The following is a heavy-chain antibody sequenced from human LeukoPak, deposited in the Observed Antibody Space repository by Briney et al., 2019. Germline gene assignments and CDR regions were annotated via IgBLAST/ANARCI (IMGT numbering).Heavy chain of an antibody. CDR3: ARGPGAAAAIPGRRSGLDP. CDR1: GGAFSGYY. V-gene: IGHV4-34*01. Sequence: SETLSLTCAVYGGAFSGYYWSWIRRPPGKGLEWIGEINHSGSTNYNPSLKSRVTISVDTSKNQFSLKLSSVTAADTAVYYCARGPGAAAAIPGRRSGLDPWGQGTLVTVSS. D-gene: IGHD2-2*02. CDR2: INHSGST. J-gene: IGHJ5*02.